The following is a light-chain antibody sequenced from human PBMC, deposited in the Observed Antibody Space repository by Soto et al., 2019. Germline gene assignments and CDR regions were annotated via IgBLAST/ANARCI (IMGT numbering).Light chain of an antibody. CDR3: AAWDDSLNGVV. V-gene: IGLV1-44*01. CDR2: SNN. J-gene: IGLJ2*01. Sequence: QSVLTQPPSASGTPGQRVPISCAGSSSNIGSNTVNWYQQLPGTAPKLLIYSNNQRPSGVPDRVSGSKSGTSASLAISGLHAEDEADYYCAAWDDSLNGVVFGGGTQLTVL. CDR1: SSNIGSNT.